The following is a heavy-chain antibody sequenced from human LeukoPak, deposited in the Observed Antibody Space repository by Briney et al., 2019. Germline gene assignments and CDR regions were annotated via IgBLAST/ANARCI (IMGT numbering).Heavy chain of an antibody. Sequence: SETLSLTCTVSGGSISSYYWSWIRQPPGKGLEWIGYIYYSGGTNYNPSLKSRVTISVDTSKNQFSLKLSSVTAADTAVYYCARLGISGGPSPFDYWGQGTLVTVSS. J-gene: IGHJ4*02. V-gene: IGHV4-59*08. CDR2: IYYSGGT. CDR3: ARLGISGGPSPFDY. CDR1: GGSISSYY. D-gene: IGHD2-8*02.